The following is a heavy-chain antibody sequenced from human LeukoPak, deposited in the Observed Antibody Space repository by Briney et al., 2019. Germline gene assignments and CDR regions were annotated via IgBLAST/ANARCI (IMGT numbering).Heavy chain of an antibody. CDR1: GYSFTSYW. CDR2: IYPGDSDT. Sequence: GESLKISCKGSGYSFTSYWIGWVRQMPGKGLEWMGIIYPGDSDTRYSPSFQGQVTISADKSISTAYLQWSSLKASDTAMYYCARSTVTTLDAFDIWGRGTMVTVSS. D-gene: IGHD4-17*01. V-gene: IGHV5-51*01. J-gene: IGHJ3*02. CDR3: ARSTVTTLDAFDI.